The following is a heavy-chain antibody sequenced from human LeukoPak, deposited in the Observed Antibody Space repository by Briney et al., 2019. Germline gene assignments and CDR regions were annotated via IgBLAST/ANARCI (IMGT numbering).Heavy chain of an antibody. CDR2: ISGSGGST. V-gene: IGHV3-23*01. CDR1: GFTFSSYA. CDR3: AKEAMIVVVINTERGCFAY. D-gene: IGHD3-22*01. Sequence: TGGSLRLSCAASGFTFSSYAMSWVRQAPWKGLEWVSAISGSGGSTYYADSVKGRFTISRDNSKNTLYLQMNSLRAEDTAVYYFAKEAMIVVVINTERGCFAYWGQGTLVTVSS. J-gene: IGHJ4*02.